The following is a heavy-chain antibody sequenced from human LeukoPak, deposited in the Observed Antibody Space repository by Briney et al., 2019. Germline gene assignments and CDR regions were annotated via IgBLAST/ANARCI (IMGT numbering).Heavy chain of an antibody. CDR3: AKDWRAAIVQSLDH. V-gene: IGHV3-30*18. J-gene: IGHJ4*02. CDR2: ISYDASNK. Sequence: GGSLRLSCAPSGFSFSSYGMHCVRQAPGKGGGWVAVISYDASNKYYGDSVKGRFTISRDNSKSTLYLQMNSLRADDTAVYYCAKDWRAAIVQSLDHWGQGTLVTVSS. D-gene: IGHD2-15*01. CDR1: GFSFSSYG.